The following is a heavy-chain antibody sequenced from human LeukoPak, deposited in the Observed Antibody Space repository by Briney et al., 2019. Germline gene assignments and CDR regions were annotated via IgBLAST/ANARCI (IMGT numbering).Heavy chain of an antibody. D-gene: IGHD3-22*01. V-gene: IGHV1-69*04. Sequence: SVKVSCKASGYTFTGYYMHWVRQAPGQGLEWMGRIIPILGIANYAQKFQGRVTITADKSTSTAYMELSSLRSEDTAVYYCARDTKGYYYDSSGWGYLYFDYWGQGTLVTVSS. CDR1: GYTFTGYY. CDR2: IIPILGIA. CDR3: ARDTKGYYYDSSGWGYLYFDY. J-gene: IGHJ4*02.